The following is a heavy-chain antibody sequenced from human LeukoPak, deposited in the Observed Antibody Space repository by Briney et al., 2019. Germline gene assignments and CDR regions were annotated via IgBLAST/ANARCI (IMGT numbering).Heavy chain of an antibody. CDR1: GFTFSSYS. V-gene: IGHV3-21*01. CDR2: ISSSSSYI. J-gene: IGHJ4*02. Sequence: PGGSLRLSCAASGFTFSSYSMNWVGQAPGKGLEWGSYISSSSSYIYYADSVKGRFTISRDNAKNSLYLKMNSLRAEDTAVYYCARAIFNSAAAGFDYWGQGTLVTVSS. CDR3: ARAIFNSAAAGFDY. D-gene: IGHD6-13*01.